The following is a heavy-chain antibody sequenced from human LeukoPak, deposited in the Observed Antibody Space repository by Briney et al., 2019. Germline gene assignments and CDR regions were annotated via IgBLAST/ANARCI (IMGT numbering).Heavy chain of an antibody. CDR1: GYTFTGYY. D-gene: IGHD2-15*01. J-gene: IGHJ4*02. CDR3: ASALGYCSGGSCAY. Sequence: ASVKVSCKASGYTFTGYYMHWVRQAPGQGLEWMGRINPNSGGTNYAQKFQGRVTMARDTSISTAYMELSRLRSDDTAVYYCASALGYCSGGSCAYWGQGTLVTVSS. CDR2: INPNSGGT. V-gene: IGHV1-2*06.